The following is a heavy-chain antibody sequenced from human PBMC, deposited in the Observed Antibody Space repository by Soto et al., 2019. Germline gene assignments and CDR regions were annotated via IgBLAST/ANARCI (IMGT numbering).Heavy chain of an antibody. J-gene: IGHJ4*02. CDR2: IYYSGST. Sequence: QVQLQESGPGLVKPSETLSLTCTVSGGSISTYYWSWIRQPPGKGLEWIGYIYYSGSTNYNPSLKSRVTISVDTSKNQFSLKLTSVTAADTAVYYCARIDSSLSPFKVWGQGTLVTVSS. CDR1: GGSISTYY. CDR3: ARIDSSLSPFKV. V-gene: IGHV4-59*01. D-gene: IGHD3-22*01.